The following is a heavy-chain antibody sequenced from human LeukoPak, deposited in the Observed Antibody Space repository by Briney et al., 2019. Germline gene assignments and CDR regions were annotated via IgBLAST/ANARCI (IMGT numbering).Heavy chain of an antibody. J-gene: IGHJ4*02. Sequence: ASVKVSCKASGGTFSSYAISWVRQAPGQGLEWMGGIIPIFGTANYAQKFQGRVTITADESTSTAYMELSSLRSEDTAVYYCARDRGYSXSWYSPGFDYWGQGTLVTVSS. CDR1: GGTFSSYA. CDR3: ARDRGYSXSWYSPGFDY. V-gene: IGHV1-69*13. D-gene: IGHD6-13*01. CDR2: IIPIFGTA.